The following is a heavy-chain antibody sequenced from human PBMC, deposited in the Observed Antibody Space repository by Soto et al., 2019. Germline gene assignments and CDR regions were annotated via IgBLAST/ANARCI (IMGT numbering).Heavy chain of an antibody. CDR3: VRGGATIFDY. D-gene: IGHD1-26*01. CDR1: GFTFTSYS. CDR2: ISSSSSTI. Sequence: LRLSCAASGFTFTSYSMNWVRQAPGKGLEWVSYISSSSSTIYYADSMKGRFTISRDHAKNSLYLQVNSLRDEDTAVYYCVRGGATIFDYWGRGTLVTVSP. J-gene: IGHJ4*02. V-gene: IGHV3-48*02.